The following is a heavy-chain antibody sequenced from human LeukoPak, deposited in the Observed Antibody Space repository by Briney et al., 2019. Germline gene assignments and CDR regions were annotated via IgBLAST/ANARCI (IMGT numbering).Heavy chain of an antibody. CDR2: ISGSGGST. CDR1: GFTFSSYA. CDR3: AKDIWSLWFGESVTSDNWFDP. V-gene: IGHV3-23*01. J-gene: IGHJ5*02. D-gene: IGHD3-10*01. Sequence: GGSLRLSCAASGFTFSSYAMSWVRQAPGKGLEWVSAISGSGGSTYYADSVKGRFTISRDNSKNTLYLQMNSLSAEDTAVYYCAKDIWSLWFGESVTSDNWFDPWGQGTLVTVSS.